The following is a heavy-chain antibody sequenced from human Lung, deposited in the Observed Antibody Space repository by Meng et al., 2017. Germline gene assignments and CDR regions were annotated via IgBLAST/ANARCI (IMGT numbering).Heavy chain of an antibody. J-gene: IGHJ4*02. CDR2: IYYSGST. V-gene: IGHV4-31*03. Sequence: QVQLQGSGPGLVKPSQTLSLTCTVSGGSISSGGYYWSWIRQYPGKGLEWIGYIYYSGSTYYNPSLRTRVTISLDTSKNQFSLKLSSVTAADTAVYYCVGTIGYYYAMAYWGQGTLVTVSS. D-gene: IGHD3-22*01. CDR1: GGSISSGGYY. CDR3: VGTIGYYYAMAY.